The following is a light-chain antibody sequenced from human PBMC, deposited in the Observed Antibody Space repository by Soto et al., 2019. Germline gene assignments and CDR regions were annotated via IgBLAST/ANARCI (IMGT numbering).Light chain of an antibody. J-gene: IGKJ1*01. CDR2: PAS. CDR1: HSVASTY. CDR3: QVYGSSPTWA. Sequence: DIVLTQSPGTLSLSPGDIATLSCTASHSVASTYVAWYHQKPGQAPSLLIYPASSRATCIPDRFSGSGSGTDFTLTISRREPEDYAVYYCQVYGSSPTWAFGQGTKVEIK. V-gene: IGKV3-20*01.